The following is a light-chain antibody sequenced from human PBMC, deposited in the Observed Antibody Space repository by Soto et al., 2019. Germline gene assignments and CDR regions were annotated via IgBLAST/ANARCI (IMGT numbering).Light chain of an antibody. V-gene: IGLV2-14*01. CDR3: TSDRISSTEV. CDR2: EVS. CDR1: SSDVGGYNY. J-gene: IGLJ1*01. Sequence: QSALTQPASASGSPGQSVTISCTGTSSDVGGYNYVSWYQQHPGKAPKLMIFEVSKRPSGVTNRFSGSKSGNTASLTISGLQDEEDDDYYCTSDRISSTEVFGTGTKVTVL.